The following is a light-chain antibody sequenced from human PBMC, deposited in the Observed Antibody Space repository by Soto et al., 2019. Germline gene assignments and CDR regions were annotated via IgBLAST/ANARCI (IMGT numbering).Light chain of an antibody. V-gene: IGLV2-11*01. CDR3: CSYAGTYTWV. J-gene: IGLJ1*01. Sequence: QSALTQPRSVSGSPGQSVTISCTGTSSDVGGYKYVSWYQQHPGKAPKFMIYDVNKRPSGVPDRFSGSKSGNTASLTISGLQAGDEAYYYCCSYAGTYTWVFGTGTKLTVL. CDR1: SSDVGGYKY. CDR2: DVN.